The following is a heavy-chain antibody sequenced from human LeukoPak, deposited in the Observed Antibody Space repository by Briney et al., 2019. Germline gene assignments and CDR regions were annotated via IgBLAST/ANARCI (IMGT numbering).Heavy chain of an antibody. V-gene: IGHV1-2*02. D-gene: IGHD6-19*01. CDR1: GYTFTGYY. CDR3: ARGRERIPLPGLDY. J-gene: IGHJ4*02. CDR2: INPNSGGT. Sequence: ASVKVSCKASGYTFTGYYMHWVRQAPGQGLEWMGWINPNSGGTNYAQKFQGRVTMTTDTSISTAYMELSRLRSDDTAVYYCARGRERIPLPGLDYWGQGTLVTVSS.